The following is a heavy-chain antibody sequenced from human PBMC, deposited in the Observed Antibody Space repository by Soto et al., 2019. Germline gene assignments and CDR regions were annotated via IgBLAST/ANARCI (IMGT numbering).Heavy chain of an antibody. CDR1: GGTFSSYT. CDR2: IIPILGIA. J-gene: IGHJ4*02. D-gene: IGHD4-4*01. CDR3: ARVTVTPGDPFDY. V-gene: IGHV1-69*02. Sequence: SVKVSCKASGGTFSSYTISWVRQAPGQGLEWMGRIIPILGIANYAQKFQGRVTITADKSTSTAYMELSSLRSEDTAVYYCARVTVTPGDPFDYWGQGTLVTVSS.